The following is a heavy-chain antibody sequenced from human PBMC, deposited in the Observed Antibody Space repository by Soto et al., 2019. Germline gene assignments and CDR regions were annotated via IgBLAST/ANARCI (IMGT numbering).Heavy chain of an antibody. V-gene: IGHV4-31*03. Sequence: QVQLQESGPGLVKPSQTLSLTCTVSGGSISSVGYYWTWIRQHPGKGLEWIGYIYYSGNTYYNPSLKSRITISVDTSKNQVSLKVSSVTAADTAVYYCARSRGGATSFDYWGQGTLVTVSS. D-gene: IGHD2-21*01. J-gene: IGHJ4*02. CDR1: GGSISSVGYY. CDR3: ARSRGGATSFDY. CDR2: IYYSGNT.